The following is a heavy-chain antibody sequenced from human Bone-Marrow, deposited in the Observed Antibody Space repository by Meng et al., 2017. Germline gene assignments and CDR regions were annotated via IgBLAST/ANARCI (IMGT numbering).Heavy chain of an antibody. CDR1: GFTFNSYA. V-gene: IGHV3-23*01. J-gene: IGHJ6*02. CDR2: INGGGVNT. CDR3: AKPTITMFRGGRGMDV. D-gene: IGHD3-10*01. Sequence: GESLKISCAASGFTFNSYAMSWVRQAPEKGLEWVSTINGGGVNTYYADSVKGRFTISRDNSKNTLYLQMSSLRDEDTAVYYCAKPTITMFRGGRGMDVWGQGTTVTVSS.